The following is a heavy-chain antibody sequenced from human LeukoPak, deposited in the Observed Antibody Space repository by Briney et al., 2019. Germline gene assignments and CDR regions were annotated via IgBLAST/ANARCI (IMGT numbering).Heavy chain of an antibody. V-gene: IGHV3-11*04. D-gene: IGHD2-2*01. J-gene: IGHJ3*02. CDR2: ISSSGSTI. CDR1: GFTFSDYY. CDR3: ARDYGDIVVVPAAIAFDI. Sequence: GGSLRLSCAASGFTFSDYYMSWIRQAPGKGLEWVSYISSSGSTIYYADSVKGRFTISRDNAKNPLYLQMDSLRAEDTAVYYCARDYGDIVVVPAAIAFDIWGQGTMVTVSS.